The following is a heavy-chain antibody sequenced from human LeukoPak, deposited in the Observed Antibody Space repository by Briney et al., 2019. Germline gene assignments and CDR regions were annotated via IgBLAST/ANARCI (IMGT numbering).Heavy chain of an antibody. V-gene: IGHV3-30*18. CDR1: GFTFSSYG. J-gene: IGHJ4*02. CDR2: ISYDGSNK. D-gene: IGHD2-2*01. Sequence: GGSLRLSCAASGFTFSSYGMHWVRQAPGKGLEWVAVISYDGSNKYYADSVKGRFTISRDNSKNTLYLQMNSLRAEDTAVYYCANGEDVVVPAATSGYWSQGTLVTVSS. CDR3: ANGEDVVVPAATSGY.